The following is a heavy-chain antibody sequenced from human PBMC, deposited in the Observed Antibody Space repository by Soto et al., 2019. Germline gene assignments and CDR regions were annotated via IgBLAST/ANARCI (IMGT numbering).Heavy chain of an antibody. CDR2: ISGSGGST. CDR3: AKRGIAARPGYYYGMDV. CDR1: GFTFSSYA. Sequence: LRLCCAASGFTFSSYAMSWVRQAPGKGLEWVSGISGSGGSTYYADSVKGRFTISRDNSKNTLYLQMNSLRAEDTAVYYCAKRGIAARPGYYYGMDVWGQGTTVTVSS. J-gene: IGHJ6*02. V-gene: IGHV3-23*01. D-gene: IGHD6-6*01.